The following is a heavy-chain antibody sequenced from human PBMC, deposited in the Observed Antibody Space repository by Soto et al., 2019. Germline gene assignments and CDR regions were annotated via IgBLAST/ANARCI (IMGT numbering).Heavy chain of an antibody. CDR2: IYYSGST. D-gene: IGHD3-22*01. Sequence: ASETLSLTCTVSGGSISSSSYYWGWIRQPPGKGLEWIGSIYYSGSTYYNPSLKSRVTISVDTPKNQFSLKLSSVTAADTAVYYCARQRSYDSSGYYPKYFDYWGQGTLVTVSS. J-gene: IGHJ4*02. CDR3: ARQRSYDSSGYYPKYFDY. V-gene: IGHV4-39*01. CDR1: GGSISSSSYY.